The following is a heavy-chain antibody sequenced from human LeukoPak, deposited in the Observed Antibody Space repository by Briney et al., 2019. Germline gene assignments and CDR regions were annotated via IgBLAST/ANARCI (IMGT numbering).Heavy chain of an antibody. V-gene: IGHV1-24*01. CDR3: ATGYAFRGVAYFDY. D-gene: IGHD3-10*01. Sequence: ASVKVSCKVSGYTLTELSMHWVRQAPGKGLEWMGGFDPEDGETIYAQKFQGRVTVTEDTSTDTAYMELSSLRSEDTAVYYCATGYAFRGVAYFDYWGQGTLVTVSS. J-gene: IGHJ4*02. CDR2: FDPEDGET. CDR1: GYTLTELS.